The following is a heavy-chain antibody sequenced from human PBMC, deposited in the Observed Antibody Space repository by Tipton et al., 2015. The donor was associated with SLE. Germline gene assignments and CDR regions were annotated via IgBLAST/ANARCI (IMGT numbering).Heavy chain of an antibody. J-gene: IGHJ3*02. CDR3: AREEAIMNAFDI. D-gene: IGHD3-16*01. CDR2: ISWSSGDI. V-gene: IGHV3-74*01. CDR1: GFPFSIHW. Sequence: SLRLSCAASGFPFSIHWMHWVRQAPEKGLVWVSRISWSSGDIGYADSVKGRFTISRDNAKNTLYLQMNSLRAEDTAVYYCAREEAIMNAFDIWGQGTMVTVSS.